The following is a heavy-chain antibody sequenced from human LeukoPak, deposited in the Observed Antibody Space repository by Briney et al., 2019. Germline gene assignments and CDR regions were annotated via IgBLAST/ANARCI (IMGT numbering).Heavy chain of an antibody. CDR3: ARAMYEGYQLLTRMDV. CDR1: GGSIRSSYYY. D-gene: IGHD2-2*01. V-gene: IGHV4-31*03. CDR2: IYYSGST. J-gene: IGHJ6*02. Sequence: PSETLSLTCTVSGGSIRSSYYYWGWIRQPPGKGLEWIGYIYYSGSTYYNPSLKSRVTISVDTSKNQFSLKLSSVTAADTAVYYCARAMYEGYQLLTRMDVWGQGTTVTVSS.